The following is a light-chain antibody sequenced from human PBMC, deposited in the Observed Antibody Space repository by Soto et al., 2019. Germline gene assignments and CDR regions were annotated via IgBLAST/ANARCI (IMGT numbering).Light chain of an antibody. Sequence: DIVMTQSPDSLAVLGERATINCKSSQSVLYSSNNKKYLAWYQQKPGQPPKLLIYWASTRESGVPDRFSGSGSGTDFTLTISSLQAEDVAVYYCQQYYSTPYTFGQGTKLEIK. J-gene: IGKJ2*01. CDR2: WAS. CDR3: QQYYSTPYT. V-gene: IGKV4-1*01. CDR1: QSVLYSSNNKKY.